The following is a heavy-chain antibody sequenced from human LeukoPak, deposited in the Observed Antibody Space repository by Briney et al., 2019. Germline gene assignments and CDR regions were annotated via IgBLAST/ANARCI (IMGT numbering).Heavy chain of an antibody. V-gene: IGHV1-69-2*01. D-gene: IGHD1-7*01. CDR1: GYTFTDYY. Sequence: ASVKVSCKVSGYTFTDYYMHWVQQAPGKGLEWMGLVDPEEGETIYAEKFQGRVTITADTSTDTAYMELSSLRSEDTAMYYCATGRNWNYPPWNWFDPWGLGTLVTVSS. CDR3: ATGRNWNYPPWNWFDP. CDR2: VDPEEGET. J-gene: IGHJ5*02.